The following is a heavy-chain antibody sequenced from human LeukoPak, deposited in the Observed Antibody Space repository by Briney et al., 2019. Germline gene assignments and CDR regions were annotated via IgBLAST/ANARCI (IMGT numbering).Heavy chain of an antibody. CDR3: ARNYGGSDGTDF. D-gene: IGHD5-12*01. Sequence: GGSLRLSCAASGFTFDDYGMSWVRQAPGKGLQWVSGINWNGGSTGYADSVKGRFTISRDSAKNSLYLQMNNLRAEDTALYYCARNYGGSDGTDFWGQGTLVPVSS. CDR1: GFTFDDYG. V-gene: IGHV3-20*04. J-gene: IGHJ4*02. CDR2: INWNGGST.